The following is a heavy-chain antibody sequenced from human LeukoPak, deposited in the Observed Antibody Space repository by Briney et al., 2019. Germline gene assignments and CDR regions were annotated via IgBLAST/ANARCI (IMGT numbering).Heavy chain of an antibody. CDR1: GGTFSSYA. CDR2: IIPIFGTA. D-gene: IGHD3-10*01. J-gene: IGHJ4*02. V-gene: IGHV1-69*01. CDR3: ARDYGSGSYYIS. Sequence: GSSVKVSCTASGGTFSSYAISRVRQAPGQGLEWMGGIIPIFGTANYAQKFQGRVTITADESTSTAYMELSSLRSEDTAVYYCARDYGSGSYYISWGQGTLVTVSS.